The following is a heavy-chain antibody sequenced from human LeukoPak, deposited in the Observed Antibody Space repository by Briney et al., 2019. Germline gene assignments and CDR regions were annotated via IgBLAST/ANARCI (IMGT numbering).Heavy chain of an antibody. J-gene: IGHJ4*02. D-gene: IGHD2-15*01. CDR2: IRSSGDTI. CDR1: GFTFSSYE. V-gene: IGHV3-48*03. Sequence: GGSLRLSCAASGFTFSSYEMNWVRQAPGKGLEWVSYIRSSGDTIYYADSVKGRFTISRDNAKNSLYLQMNSLRAEDTAVYYCARVKGYCSGGSCYGDYYFDYWGQGTLVTVSS. CDR3: ARVKGYCSGGSCYGDYYFDY.